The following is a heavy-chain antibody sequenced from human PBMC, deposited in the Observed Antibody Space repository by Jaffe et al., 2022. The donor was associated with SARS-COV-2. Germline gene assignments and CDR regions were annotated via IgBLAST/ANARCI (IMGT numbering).Heavy chain of an antibody. J-gene: IGHJ4*02. D-gene: IGHD2-8*01. CDR1: GDSISSNEW. CDR3: ARDLGSNGFFDY. CDR2: IYYSGTT. V-gene: IGHV4-4*02. Sequence: HVQLQESGPGLVKPSETLSLTCTVSGDSISSNEWWSWVRQTPGKGLQWIGEIYYSGTTNYNPSLKSRVTMSVDTSKNQFSLQLTSVTAADTAIYYCARDLGSNGFFDYWGQGTLVAVSS.